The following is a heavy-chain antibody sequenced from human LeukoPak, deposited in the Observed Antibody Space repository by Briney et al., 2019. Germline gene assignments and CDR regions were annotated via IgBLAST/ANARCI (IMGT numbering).Heavy chain of an antibody. Sequence: PGGSLRLSCAASGFTFSSYSMSWVRQAPGKGLEWVSYISSSSSTIYYADSVKGRFTISRDNAKNSLYLQMNSLRAEDTAVYYCASSITIFGVVIDYFDYWGQGTLVTVSS. J-gene: IGHJ4*02. V-gene: IGHV3-48*01. CDR2: ISSSSSTI. D-gene: IGHD3-3*01. CDR1: GFTFSSYS. CDR3: ASSITIFGVVIDYFDY.